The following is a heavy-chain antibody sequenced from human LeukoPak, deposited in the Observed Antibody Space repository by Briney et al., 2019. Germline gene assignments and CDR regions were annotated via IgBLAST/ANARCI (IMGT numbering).Heavy chain of an antibody. CDR2: FDPEDGET. D-gene: IGHD2-2*01. CDR1: GYTLTELS. V-gene: IGHV1-24*01. J-gene: IGHJ4*02. CDR3: ATLDGGDCSSTSCNMGDY. Sequence: ASVKVSCKVSGYTLTELSMHWVRQAPGTGLEWMGGFDPEDGETIYAQKFQGRVTMTEDTSTDTAYMELSSLRSEDTAVYYCATLDGGDCSSTSCNMGDYWGQGTLVTVSS.